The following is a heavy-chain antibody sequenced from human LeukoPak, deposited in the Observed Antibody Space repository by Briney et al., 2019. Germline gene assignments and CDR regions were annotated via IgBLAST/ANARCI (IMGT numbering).Heavy chain of an antibody. CDR1: GFTFGDYA. V-gene: IGHV3-23*01. J-gene: IGHJ4*02. CDR3: AKVPAGSFSVFFRIAAAGRGFFDY. D-gene: IGHD6-13*01. CDR2: ISGSGGST. Sequence: GGSLRLSCTVSGFTFGDYAMNWVRQAPGKGLEWVSAISGSGGSTYYADSVKGRFTISRDNSKNTLYLQMNSLRAEDTAVYYCAKVPAGSFSVFFRIAAAGRGFFDYWGQGTLVTVSS.